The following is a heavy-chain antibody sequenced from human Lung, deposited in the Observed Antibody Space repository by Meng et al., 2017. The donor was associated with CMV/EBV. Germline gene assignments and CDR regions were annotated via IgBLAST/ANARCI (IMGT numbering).Heavy chain of an antibody. Sequence: QLQSRASGPALAHPSSTLSLTCSVSGDSITNHNWWAWVRQPPGKGLEWIGEIPHRGSSAYNPSLKSRVSMSIDKSKTQFSLKLTSVTAADTAVYHCLRRSGGSVWGQGTLVTVSS. CDR3: LRRSGGSV. D-gene: IGHD3-10*01. V-gene: IGHV4-4*02. J-gene: IGHJ1*01. CDR2: IPHRGSS. CDR1: GDSITNHNW.